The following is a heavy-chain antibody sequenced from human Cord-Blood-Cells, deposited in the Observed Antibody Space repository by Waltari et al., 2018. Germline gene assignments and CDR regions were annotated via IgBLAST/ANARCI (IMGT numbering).Heavy chain of an antibody. J-gene: IGHJ4*02. V-gene: IGHV4-34*01. CDR2: INHSGST. CDR1: GGSFSGYY. CDR3: ARQRSDFWSGYFPYYFDY. D-gene: IGHD3-3*01. Sequence: QVQLQQWGAGLLKPSETLSLNCAVYGGSFSGYYWSWIRQPPGKGLEWIGEINHSGSTNYNPSLKSRVTISVDTSKNQCSLKLSSVTAADTAVYYCARQRSDFWSGYFPYYFDYWGQGTLVTVSS.